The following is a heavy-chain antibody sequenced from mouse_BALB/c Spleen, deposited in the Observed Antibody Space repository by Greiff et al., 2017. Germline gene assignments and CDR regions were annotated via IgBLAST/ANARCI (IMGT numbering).Heavy chain of an antibody. J-gene: IGHJ2*01. CDR2: ISDGGSYT. CDR3: ARGGRWDYFDY. V-gene: IGHV5-4*02. D-gene: IGHD4-1*01. Sequence: EVKLVESGGGLVKPGGSLKLSCAVSGFTFSDYYMYWVRQTPEKRLEWVATISDGGSYTYYPDSVKGRFTISRDNAKNNLDLQMSSLKSEDTAMYYCARGGRWDYFDYWGQGTTLTVSS. CDR1: GFTFSDYY.